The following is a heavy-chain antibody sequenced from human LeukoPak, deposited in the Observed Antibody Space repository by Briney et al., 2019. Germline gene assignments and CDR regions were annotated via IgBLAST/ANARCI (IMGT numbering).Heavy chain of an antibody. D-gene: IGHD5-18*01. CDR1: GGSISSGGYS. Sequence: SQTLSLTCAVSGGSISSGGYSWSWIRQPPGKGLEWIGYIYHSGSTYYNPSLKSRVTISVDTSRNHFSLKLTSMTAADTAVYYCARVSEVDTAVVDYWGQGTLVTVSS. V-gene: IGHV4-30-2*01. CDR3: ARVSEVDTAVVDY. J-gene: IGHJ4*02. CDR2: IYHSGST.